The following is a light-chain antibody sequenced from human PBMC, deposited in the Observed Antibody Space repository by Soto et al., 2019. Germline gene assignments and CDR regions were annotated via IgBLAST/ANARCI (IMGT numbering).Light chain of an antibody. CDR1: SSDVGGYNY. Sequence: QSALTQPASVSGSPGQSITISCTGTSSDVGGYNYVSWYQQHPGKAPKLMIYEVSNRPSGVSNRFSGSKSGNTASLTISGLQAEDEADYYCSSYTSSRGVVFGGGTKLTVL. CDR3: SSYTSSRGVV. V-gene: IGLV2-14*01. J-gene: IGLJ2*01. CDR2: EVS.